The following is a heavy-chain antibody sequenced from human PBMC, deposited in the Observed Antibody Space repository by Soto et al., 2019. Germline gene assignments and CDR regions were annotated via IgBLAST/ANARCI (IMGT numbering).Heavy chain of an antibody. CDR1: GYSFTSYW. CDR3: ARLGYSYGLSSSWYGCYCGMDV. CDR2: IYPGDSDT. J-gene: IGHJ6*02. D-gene: IGHD6-13*01. V-gene: IGHV5-51*01. Sequence: GESLKIPCKGSGYSFTSYWIGWVRQMPGKGLEWMGIIYPGDSDTRYSPSFQGQVTLSADKSISTAYLQWSSLKASDTAMYYCARLGYSYGLSSSWYGCYCGMDVWGQGTTVTVSS.